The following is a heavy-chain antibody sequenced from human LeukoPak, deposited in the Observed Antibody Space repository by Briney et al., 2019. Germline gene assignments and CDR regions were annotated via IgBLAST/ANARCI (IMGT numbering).Heavy chain of an antibody. CDR2: ISGDGGSI. CDR3: AKDMIAAAGRYYYYYGMDV. Sequence: GGSLRLSCAASGFTFDDYAMHWVRQAPGKGLEWVSLISGDGGSIYYADSVKGRFTISRDNSKNSLYLQMNSLRTEDTALYYCAKDMIAAAGRYYYYYGMDVWGQGTTVTVSS. D-gene: IGHD6-13*01. J-gene: IGHJ6*02. CDR1: GFTFDDYA. V-gene: IGHV3-43*02.